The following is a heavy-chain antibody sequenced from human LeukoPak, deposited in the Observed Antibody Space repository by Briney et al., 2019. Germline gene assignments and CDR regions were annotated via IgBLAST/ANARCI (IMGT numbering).Heavy chain of an antibody. CDR3: ARLESVFDWSILGHYYYYYYMDV. D-gene: IGHD3-9*01. CDR1: GYSFTSYW. Sequence: GESLKISCKGSGYSFTSYWIGWVRQMPGKGLEWMGIIYPGDSDTRYSPSFQGQVTISADKSISTAYLQWSSLKASDTAMHYCARLESVFDWSILGHYYYYYYMDVWGKGTTVTISS. V-gene: IGHV5-51*01. CDR2: IYPGDSDT. J-gene: IGHJ6*03.